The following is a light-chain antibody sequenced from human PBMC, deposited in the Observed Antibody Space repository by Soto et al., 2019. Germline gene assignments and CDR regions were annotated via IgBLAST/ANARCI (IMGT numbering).Light chain of an antibody. CDR2: GAS. V-gene: IGKV3-20*01. J-gene: IGKJ4*01. Sequence: EIVLTQSPGTLSLSPGERATLSCRASQSVSSSYLAWYQQKPGQAPRLLIYGASSRATGIPDRFSGSGSGTDFTLTISRLKPEDFAVYYCQQYGSSRLTFGGGTNVELK. CDR1: QSVSSSY. CDR3: QQYGSSRLT.